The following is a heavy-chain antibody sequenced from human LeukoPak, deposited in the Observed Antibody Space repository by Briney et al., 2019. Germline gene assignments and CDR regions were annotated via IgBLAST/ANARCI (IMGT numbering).Heavy chain of an antibody. D-gene: IGHD2-2*01. CDR2: IYYSGST. J-gene: IGHJ4*02. CDR1: GGSISSYY. V-gene: IGHV4-59*08. CDR3: ARHGAAPIVVVPAALDH. Sequence: SETLSLTCTVSGGSISSYYWSWIRQPPGKGLEWIGYIYYSGSTNYNPSLKSRVTISVDTSKNQFSLKLSSVTAADTAVYYCARHGAAPIVVVPAALDHWGQGTLVTVSS.